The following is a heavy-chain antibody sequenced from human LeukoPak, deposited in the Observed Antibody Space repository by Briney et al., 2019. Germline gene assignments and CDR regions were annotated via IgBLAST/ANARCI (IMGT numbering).Heavy chain of an antibody. CDR3: AKGTGYFYYYYMDV. D-gene: IGHD3/OR15-3a*01. V-gene: IGHV3-9*01. CDR2: ISWNSGSI. CDR1: GFTFDDYA. J-gene: IGHJ6*03. Sequence: GGSLRLSCAASGFTFDDYAIHWVRQAPGKGLEWVSGISWNSGSIGYADSVKGRFTISRDNAKNSLYLQMNSLRAEDTALYYCAKGTGYFYYYYMDVWGKGTTVTISS.